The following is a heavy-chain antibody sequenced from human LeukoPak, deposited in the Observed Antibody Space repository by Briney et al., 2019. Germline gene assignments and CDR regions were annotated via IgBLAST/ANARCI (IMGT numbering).Heavy chain of an antibody. V-gene: IGHV4-34*01. Sequence: SETLSLTCAVYGGSFSGYYWSWIRQPPGKGLEWIGEINHSGSTDYNPSLKSRVTISVDTSKNQFSLRLRSVTVADTAVYYCARLPDYWGQGTLVTVSS. CDR2: INHSGST. CDR1: GGSFSGYY. J-gene: IGHJ4*02. CDR3: ARLPDY.